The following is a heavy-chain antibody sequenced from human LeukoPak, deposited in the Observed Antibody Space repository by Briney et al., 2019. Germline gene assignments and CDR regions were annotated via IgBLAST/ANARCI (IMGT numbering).Heavy chain of an antibody. J-gene: IGHJ4*02. CDR3: ARQPTRRYQLLYDY. Sequence: SETLSLTCTVSGGSISSYYWSWIRQPPGKGLEWIGYICTSGSTNYNPSLKSRVTISVDTSKNQFSLKLSSVTAADTAVYYCARQPTRRYQLLYDYWGQGTLVTVSS. V-gene: IGHV4-4*09. CDR1: GGSISSYY. D-gene: IGHD2-2*02. CDR2: ICTSGST.